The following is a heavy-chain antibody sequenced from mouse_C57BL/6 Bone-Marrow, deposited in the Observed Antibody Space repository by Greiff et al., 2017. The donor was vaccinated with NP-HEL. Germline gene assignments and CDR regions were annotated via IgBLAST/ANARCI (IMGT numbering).Heavy chain of an antibody. CDR2: ISNGGGST. CDR3: ARLITTVVATRDYAMDY. Sequence: EVKLMESGGGLVQPGGSLKLSCAASGFTFSDYYMYWVRQTPEKRLEWVAYISNGGGSTYYPDTVKGRFTISRDNAKNTLYLQMSRLKSEDTAMYYCARLITTVVATRDYAMDYWGQGTSVTVSS. CDR1: GFTFSDYY. J-gene: IGHJ4*01. V-gene: IGHV5-12*01. D-gene: IGHD1-1*01.